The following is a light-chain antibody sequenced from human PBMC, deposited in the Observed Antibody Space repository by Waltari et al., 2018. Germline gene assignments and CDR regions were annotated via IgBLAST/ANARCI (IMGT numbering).Light chain of an antibody. Sequence: IQMTQSPSTLSPSVGDRVTITCRASQSINSWLAWYQQKPGKAPNLLISKASTLESGVPSRFSGSGSGTEFTLTISSLRPEDFATYYCQQYNDYWGTFGQGTKVEIK. V-gene: IGKV1-5*03. J-gene: IGKJ1*01. CDR2: KAS. CDR3: QQYNDYWGT. CDR1: QSINSW.